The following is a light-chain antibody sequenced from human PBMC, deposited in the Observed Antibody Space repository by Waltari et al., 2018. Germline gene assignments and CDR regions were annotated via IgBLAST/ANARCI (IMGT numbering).Light chain of an antibody. CDR1: SLRSYY. Sequence: SSELTQDPAVSVALGQTVRITCQGDSLRSYYASWYQQKPGQAPVLVIYGKNKRPSGLPARFSGSSSGNTASLTITGAQAEDEADYYCNSRDSSGNHLEVFGTGTKVTVL. V-gene: IGLV3-19*01. CDR2: GKN. CDR3: NSRDSSGNHLEV. J-gene: IGLJ1*01.